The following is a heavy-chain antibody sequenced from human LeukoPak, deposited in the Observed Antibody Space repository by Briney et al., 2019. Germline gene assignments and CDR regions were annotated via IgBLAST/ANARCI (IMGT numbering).Heavy chain of an antibody. V-gene: IGHV6-1*01. Sequence: SQTLSLTCAISGDSVSSNSAAWNWIRQSPSRGLEWLGRTYYRSKWYNDYAVSVKSRITINPDTSKNQFPLQLNSVTPEDTAVYYCARGTLYCSSTSCYSTSYYYYGMDVWGQGTTVTVSS. CDR1: GDSVSSNSAA. CDR2: TYYRSKWYN. J-gene: IGHJ6*02. D-gene: IGHD2-2*01. CDR3: ARGTLYCSSTSCYSTSYYYYGMDV.